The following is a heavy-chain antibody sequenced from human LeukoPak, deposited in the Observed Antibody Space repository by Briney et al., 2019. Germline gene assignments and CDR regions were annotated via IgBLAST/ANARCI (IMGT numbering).Heavy chain of an antibody. CDR1: GFTVSSNY. Sequence: PGRSLRLSCAASGFTVSSNYMSWVRQAPGKGLEWVSVIYSGGSTYYADSVKGRFTISRDNSKNTLYLQMNSLRAEDTAVYYCAREAGGYYMDVWGKGTTVTVSS. V-gene: IGHV3-53*01. CDR2: IYSGGST. CDR3: AREAGGYYMDV. J-gene: IGHJ6*03.